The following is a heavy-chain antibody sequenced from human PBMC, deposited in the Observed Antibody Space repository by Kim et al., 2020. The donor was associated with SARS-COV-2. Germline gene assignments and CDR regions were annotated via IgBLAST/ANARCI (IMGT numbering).Heavy chain of an antibody. CDR3: ARLHGCSGGSCYSGDWFDP. D-gene: IGHD2-15*01. V-gene: IGHV5-51*01. CDR2: IYPGDSDT. CDR1: GYSFTSYW. Sequence: GESLKISCKGSGYSFTSYWIGWVRQMPGKGLEWMGIIYPGDSDTRYSPSFQGQVTISADKSISTAYLQWSSLKASDTAMYYCARLHGCSGGSCYSGDWFDPWGQGTLVTVSS. J-gene: IGHJ5*02.